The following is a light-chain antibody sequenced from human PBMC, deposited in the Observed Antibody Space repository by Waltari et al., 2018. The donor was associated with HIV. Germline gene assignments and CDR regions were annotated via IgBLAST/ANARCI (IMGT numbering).Light chain of an antibody. CDR1: RSDVGGYNY. V-gene: IGLV2-8*01. Sequence: QSALTQPPSASGSPGQSVTLSCTGTRSDVGGYNYFAWHQQHPGKAPKLMIYDVIKRPSGVPDRFSGSKSGNTASLTVSGLQPEDEADYYCSSHAGSKVVFGGGTRLTVL. CDR3: SSHAGSKVV. J-gene: IGLJ2*01. CDR2: DVI.